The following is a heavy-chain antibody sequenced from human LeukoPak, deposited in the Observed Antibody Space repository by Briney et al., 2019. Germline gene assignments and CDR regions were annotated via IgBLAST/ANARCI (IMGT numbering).Heavy chain of an antibody. Sequence: GGSLRLSCAASGFTFSGSAMHWVRQASGKGLEWVGRTRSKANNYATTYAASVKGRFTISRDDSKNTAYLQMNSLKTEDTAVYYCTRSFGWFDPWGQGTLVTVSS. CDR1: GFTFSGSA. V-gene: IGHV3-73*01. CDR2: TRSKANNYAT. D-gene: IGHD3-16*01. J-gene: IGHJ5*02. CDR3: TRSFGWFDP.